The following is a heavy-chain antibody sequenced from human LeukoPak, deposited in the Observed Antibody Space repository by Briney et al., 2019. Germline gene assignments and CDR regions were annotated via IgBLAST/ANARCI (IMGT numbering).Heavy chain of an antibody. D-gene: IGHD3-3*01. Sequence: SETLSLTCTVSGGSISGYYWSWIRQPPGKGLEWIGYIYYSGSTNYNPSLKSRVTISVDTSKNQFSLKLSSVTAADTAVYYRARVGLDFRSGYTDEYYFDYWGQGTLITVSS. J-gene: IGHJ4*02. CDR2: IYYSGST. CDR3: ARVGLDFRSGYTDEYYFDY. V-gene: IGHV4-59*01. CDR1: GGSISGYY.